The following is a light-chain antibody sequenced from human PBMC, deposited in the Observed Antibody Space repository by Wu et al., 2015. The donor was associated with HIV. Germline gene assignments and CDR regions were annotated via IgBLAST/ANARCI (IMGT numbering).Light chain of an antibody. CDR3: QQYNTYPWT. Sequence: DIQMTQSPSTLSASVGDRVTITCRASQNIGTSLAWYQQKPGKAPKVLMYEASTLENGVPSRFSGSGSGTEFTLTISSLQPDDFATYYCQQYNTYPWTFGLGTKVEV. CDR1: QNIGTS. V-gene: IGKV1-5*03. J-gene: IGKJ1*01. CDR2: EAS.